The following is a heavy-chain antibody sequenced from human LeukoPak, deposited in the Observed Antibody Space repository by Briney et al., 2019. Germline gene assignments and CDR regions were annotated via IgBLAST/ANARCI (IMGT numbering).Heavy chain of an antibody. V-gene: IGHV3-30*04. CDR2: ISYDGSNK. Sequence: PGRSLRLSCAASGFTFSSYAFHWVRQAPGKGLEWVAVISYDGSNKYYADSVKGRFTISRDNSQNTLYLQMNSLRAEDTAVYYCAKGWVHDYGDRGLHYWGQGTLVTVSS. CDR1: GFTFSSYA. CDR3: AKGWVHDYGDRGLHY. D-gene: IGHD4-17*01. J-gene: IGHJ4*02.